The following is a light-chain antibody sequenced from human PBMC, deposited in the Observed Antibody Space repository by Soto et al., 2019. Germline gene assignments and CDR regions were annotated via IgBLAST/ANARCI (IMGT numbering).Light chain of an antibody. CDR1: SGSVSTSYY. CDR3: VLYMGSGIWV. V-gene: IGLV8-61*01. Sequence: QAVVTQEPSFSVSPGGTVTLTCGLSSGSVSTSYYPYWYQQHPAQAPRTLIYSTSTRPSGVPDRFSGSNLGNKAALTITGAQADDESDYYCVLYMGSGIWVFGGGTKLTVL. CDR2: STS. J-gene: IGLJ3*02.